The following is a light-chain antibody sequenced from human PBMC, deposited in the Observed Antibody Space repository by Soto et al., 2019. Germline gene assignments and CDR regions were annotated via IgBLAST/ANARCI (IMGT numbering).Light chain of an antibody. CDR1: GSNIGSNY. CDR3: AAWDDSLSGVL. CDR2: MNN. V-gene: IGLV1-47*01. Sequence: QSVLTQPPSASGTPGQRVTISCSGGGSNIGSNYVYWLQQFPGSAPKLLIYMNNQRPSGVPDRFSGSKSGTSASLAISGLRSEDEADYYCAAWDDSLSGVLFGGGTKLTVL. J-gene: IGLJ2*01.